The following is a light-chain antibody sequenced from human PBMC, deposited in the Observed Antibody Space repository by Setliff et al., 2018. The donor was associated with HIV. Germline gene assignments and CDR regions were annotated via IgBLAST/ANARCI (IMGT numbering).Light chain of an antibody. CDR3: CSYVTGSTYV. CDR1: SSDVGGYNY. V-gene: IGLV2-23*02. Sequence: QSVLAQPASVSGSPGQSITISCTGTSSDVGGYNYVSWYQHYPGKAPKFMIYDVTTRPSGVPNRFSGSKSGNTASLTISGLQAEDEADYFCCSYVTGSTYVCGTGTKVTVL. CDR2: DVT. J-gene: IGLJ1*01.